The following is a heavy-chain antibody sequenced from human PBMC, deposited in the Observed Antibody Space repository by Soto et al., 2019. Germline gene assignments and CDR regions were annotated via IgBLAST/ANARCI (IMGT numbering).Heavy chain of an antibody. V-gene: IGHV1-69*04. D-gene: IGHD1-7*01. CDR2: IIPILGIA. CDR3: AREFHNWNYHPRDYYYMDV. J-gene: IGHJ6*03. CDR1: GGTFSSYT. Sequence: GASVKVSCKASGGTFSSYTISWVRQAPGQGLEWMGRIIPILGIANYAQKFQGRVTITADKSTSTAYMELSSLRSEDTAVYYCAREFHNWNYHPRDYYYMDVWGKGTTVTVSS.